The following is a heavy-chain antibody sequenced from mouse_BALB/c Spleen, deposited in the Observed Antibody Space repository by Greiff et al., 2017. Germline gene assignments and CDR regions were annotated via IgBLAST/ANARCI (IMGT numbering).Heavy chain of an antibody. CDR1: GFTFSSYG. CDR3: ARPYGNYGAWFAY. Sequence: EVQGVESGGGLVQPGGSLKLSCAASGFTFSSYGMSWVRQTPDKRLELVATINSNGGSTYYPDSVKGRFTISRDNAKNTLYLQMSSLKSEDTAMYYCARPYGNYGAWFAYWGQGTLVTVSA. CDR2: INSNGGST. V-gene: IGHV5-6-3*01. D-gene: IGHD2-10*02. J-gene: IGHJ3*01.